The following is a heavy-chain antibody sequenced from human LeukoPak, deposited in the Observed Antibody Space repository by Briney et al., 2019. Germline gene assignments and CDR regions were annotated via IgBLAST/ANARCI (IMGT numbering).Heavy chain of an antibody. CDR1: GGSFSSYY. Sequence: SETLSLSCAASGGSFSSYYLRWVRQAPGRGLDRIGEINHSGSTNYNPSLKSRVTISVDTSKNQFSLKLSSVTAADTAVYYCARWEGGSYYDFDYRGEGTLVTVSS. CDR3: ARWEGGSYYDFDY. J-gene: IGHJ4*02. CDR2: INHSGST. D-gene: IGHD1-26*01. V-gene: IGHV4-34*01.